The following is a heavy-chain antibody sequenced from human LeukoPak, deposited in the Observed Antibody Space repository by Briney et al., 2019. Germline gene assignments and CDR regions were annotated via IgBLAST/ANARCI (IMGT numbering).Heavy chain of an antibody. Sequence: PGGSLRLSCAASGFTFSSYAMSWVRQAPGKGLEWVSAISGSGGSTYYADSMKGRFTISRDNSKNTLYLQMNSLRAEDTAVYYCAKGLGTTVTYYYYGMDVWGQGTTVTVSS. CDR1: GFTFSSYA. V-gene: IGHV3-23*01. D-gene: IGHD4-17*01. J-gene: IGHJ6*02. CDR2: ISGSGGST. CDR3: AKGLGTTVTYYYYGMDV.